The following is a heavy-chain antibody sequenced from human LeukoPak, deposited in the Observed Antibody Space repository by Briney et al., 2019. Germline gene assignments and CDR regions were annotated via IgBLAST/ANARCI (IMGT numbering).Heavy chain of an antibody. D-gene: IGHD1-26*01. CDR2: ISGSGGST. CDR3: AKDRTVGAYYWYFDL. V-gene: IGHV3-23*01. Sequence: GGSLRLSCAASGFTFSSYAMSWVRQAPGKGLEWVSAISGSGGSTYYADSVKGRFTISRDNSKNTLFLHMNTLRAEDTAIYYCAKDRTVGAYYWYFDLWGRGTLVTVSS. CDR1: GFTFSSYA. J-gene: IGHJ2*01.